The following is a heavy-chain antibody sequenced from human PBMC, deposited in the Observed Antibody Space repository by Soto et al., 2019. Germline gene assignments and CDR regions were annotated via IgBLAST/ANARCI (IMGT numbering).Heavy chain of an antibody. J-gene: IGHJ4*02. CDR2: INPSGGST. D-gene: IGHD6-13*01. CDR1: GYTFTSYY. CDR3: ARVGSSSWYPYYFDY. V-gene: IGHV1-46*01. Sequence: GASVKVASKASGYTFTSYYMHWGRQAPGQGLEWMGIINPSGGSTSYAQKFQGRVTMTRDTSISTAYMELSRLRSDDTAVYYCARVGSSSWYPYYFDYWGQGTLVTVSS.